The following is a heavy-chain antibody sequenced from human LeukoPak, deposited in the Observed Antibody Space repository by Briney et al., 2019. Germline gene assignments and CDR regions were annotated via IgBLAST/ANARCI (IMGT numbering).Heavy chain of an antibody. D-gene: IGHD6-13*01. J-gene: IGHJ4*02. Sequence: GGSLRLSCAASGFTFSDHYMDWVRQAPGKGLEWVGRTRNKANSYTTEYAASVKGRFTISRDDSKNSLYLQMNSLKTEDTAVYYCASRAGIAAAGRVFDYWGQGTLVTVSS. CDR3: ASRAGIAAAGRVFDY. V-gene: IGHV3-72*01. CDR1: GFTFSDHY. CDR2: TRNKANSYTT.